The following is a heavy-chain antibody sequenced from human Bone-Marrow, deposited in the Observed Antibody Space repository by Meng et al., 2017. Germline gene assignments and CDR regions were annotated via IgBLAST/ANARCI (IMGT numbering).Heavy chain of an antibody. Sequence: GESLKISCAASGFTVSSNYMSWVRQAPGKGLEWVSVIYSGGSTYYAESVKGRFTISRDNSKNTLYLQMNSLRAEDTAVYYCARETSSSGGFDYWGQGTLVTVSS. CDR1: GFTVSSNY. CDR3: ARETSSSGGFDY. V-gene: IGHV3-53*01. CDR2: IYSGGST. J-gene: IGHJ4*02. D-gene: IGHD6-6*01.